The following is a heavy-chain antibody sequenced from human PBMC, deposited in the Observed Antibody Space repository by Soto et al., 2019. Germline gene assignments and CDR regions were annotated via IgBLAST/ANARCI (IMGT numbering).Heavy chain of an antibody. D-gene: IGHD3-10*01. CDR3: ARDARGDEAPMDY. J-gene: IGHJ4*02. V-gene: IGHV1-18*01. CDR2: ITTYNGNR. Sequence: ASVKVSCKASGYTSSNYGIKWVRQAPGQGLEWVGWITTYNGNRHYAQKFQGWVTMTRDTSISTAYMELSRLRSDDTAVYYCARDARGDEAPMDYWGQGTLVTVSS. CDR1: GYTSSNYG.